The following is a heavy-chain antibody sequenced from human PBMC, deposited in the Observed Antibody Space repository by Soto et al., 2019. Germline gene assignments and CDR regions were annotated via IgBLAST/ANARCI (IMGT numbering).Heavy chain of an antibody. CDR2: IYSGGST. J-gene: IGHJ4*02. V-gene: IGHV3-53*01. D-gene: IGHD3-22*01. CDR3: ARAYYYDSSGYYPYYFDY. CDR1: GFPVSSNY. Sequence: GSLRLSCAASGFPVSSNYMSWVRQAPGKGLEWVSVIYSGGSTYYADSVKGRFTISRDNSKNTLYLQMNSLRAEDTAVYYCARAYYYDSSGYYPYYFDYWGQGTLVTVSS.